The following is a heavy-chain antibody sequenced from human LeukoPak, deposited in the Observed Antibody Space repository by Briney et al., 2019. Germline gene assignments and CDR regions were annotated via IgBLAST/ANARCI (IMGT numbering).Heavy chain of an antibody. CDR3: AKDLYSSSWSGSYFDY. CDR1: GFTFSNYG. J-gene: IGHJ4*02. V-gene: IGHV3-30*02. Sequence: GGSLRLSCAASGFTFSNYGMHWVRQAPGKGLEWVAFIRYDGSNKYYADSVKGRFTISRDNSENTLYLQMNSLRAEDTAVYYCAKDLYSSSWSGSYFDYWGQGTLVTVSS. CDR2: IRYDGSNK. D-gene: IGHD6-13*01.